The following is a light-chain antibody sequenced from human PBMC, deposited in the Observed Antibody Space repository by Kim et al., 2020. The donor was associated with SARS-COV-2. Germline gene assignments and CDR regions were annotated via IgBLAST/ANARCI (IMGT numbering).Light chain of an antibody. CDR1: QSVSSSY. V-gene: IGKV3-20*01. CDR3: QQHGNSPWT. J-gene: IGKJ1*01. CDR2: GAY. Sequence: DIVLTQSPGILSLSPGERATLSCRASQSVSSSYLAWYQQKPGQAPRLLIYGAYNRDTAIPERFTGSGSGTDFTLTISRLEPEDFAVYYCQQHGNSPWTFGQGTKVDIK.